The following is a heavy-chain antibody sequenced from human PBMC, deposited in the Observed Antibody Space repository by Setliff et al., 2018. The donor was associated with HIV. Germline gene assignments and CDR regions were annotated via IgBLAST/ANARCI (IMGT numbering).Heavy chain of an antibody. CDR2: ISSKSEYI. V-gene: IGHV3-21*01. D-gene: IGHD2-2*01. Sequence: GGSLRLSCAASGFTVSSNYMSWIRQAPGKGLEWVSSISSKSEYIYYADSVKGRFTISRDNAKNSLYLQMNSLRAEDTAVYYCARTFVAPAATPIDYWGQGTLVTVSS. J-gene: IGHJ4*02. CDR3: ARTFVAPAATPIDY. CDR1: GFTVSSNY.